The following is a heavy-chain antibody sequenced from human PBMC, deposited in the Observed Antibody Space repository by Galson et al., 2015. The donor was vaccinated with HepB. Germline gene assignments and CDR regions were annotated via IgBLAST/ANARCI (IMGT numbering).Heavy chain of an antibody. CDR2: IWYDGNNK. CDR3: ARDPGAYSSPHNWFDP. Sequence: SLRLSCATSGFTFSSYGMHWVRQAPGKGLEWVAVIWYDGNNKYYADSVKGRFTISRDNSKNTLYLQLNSLRAEDTAVFYCARDPGAYSSPHNWFDPWGQGTLVTVSS. V-gene: IGHV3-33*01. J-gene: IGHJ5*02. CDR1: GFTFSSYG. D-gene: IGHD6-13*01.